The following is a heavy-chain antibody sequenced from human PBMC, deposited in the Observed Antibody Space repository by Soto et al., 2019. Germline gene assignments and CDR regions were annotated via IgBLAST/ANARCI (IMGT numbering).Heavy chain of an antibody. CDR2: ISHSGGST. D-gene: IGHD6-6*01. V-gene: IGHV1-46*01. Sequence: RMGIISHSGGSTSYAQKFQGRVTMTRDTSTTTVYMELSSLRSEDTAVYYCARDGGGSSSFWYYYYYGMDVWGQGTTVTLTS. J-gene: IGHJ6*02. CDR3: ARDGGGSSSFWYYYYYGMDV.